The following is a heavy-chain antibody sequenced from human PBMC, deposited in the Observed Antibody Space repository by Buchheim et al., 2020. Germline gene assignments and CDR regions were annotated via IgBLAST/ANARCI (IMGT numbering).Heavy chain of an antibody. D-gene: IGHD2-2*01. CDR3: ARGPWGYCSSTSCYWGAGYFDY. J-gene: IGHJ4*02. CDR2: INHSGST. Sequence: QVQLQQWGAGLLKPSETLSLTCAVYGGSFSGYYWSWIRQPPGKGLEWIGEINHSGSTNYNPSLKSRVTISEDTSKNQFSLKLSSVTAADTAVYYCARGPWGYCSSTSCYWGAGYFDYWGQGTL. V-gene: IGHV4-34*01. CDR1: GGSFSGYY.